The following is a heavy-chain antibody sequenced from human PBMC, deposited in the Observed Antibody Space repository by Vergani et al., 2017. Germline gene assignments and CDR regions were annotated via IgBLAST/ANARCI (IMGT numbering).Heavy chain of an antibody. D-gene: IGHD3-22*01. V-gene: IGHV1-18*01. CDR1: GYTFTSYG. J-gene: IGHJ4*02. CDR3: ATDSQYYYDSSGYLRGRGFDY. CDR2: ISAYNGNT. Sequence: QVQLVQSGAEVKKPGASVKVSCKASGYTFTSYGISWVRQAPGQGLEWMGWISAYNGNTNYAQKFQGRVTMTEDTSTDTAYMELSSLRSEDTAVYYCATDSQYYYDSSGYLRGRGFDYWGQGTLVTVSS.